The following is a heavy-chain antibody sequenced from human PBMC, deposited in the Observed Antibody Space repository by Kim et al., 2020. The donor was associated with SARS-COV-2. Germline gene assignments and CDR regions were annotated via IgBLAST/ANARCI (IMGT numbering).Heavy chain of an antibody. CDR1: GYTLTELS. J-gene: IGHJ3*02. D-gene: IGHD3-22*01. V-gene: IGHV1-24*01. CDR2: FDPEDGET. Sequence: ASVKVSCKVSGYTLTELSMHWVRQAPGKGLEWMGGFDPEDGETIYAQKFQGRVTMTEDTSTDTAYMELSSLRSEDTAVYYCATSVMIVPTYAFDIWGQGTMVTVSS. CDR3: ATSVMIVPTYAFDI.